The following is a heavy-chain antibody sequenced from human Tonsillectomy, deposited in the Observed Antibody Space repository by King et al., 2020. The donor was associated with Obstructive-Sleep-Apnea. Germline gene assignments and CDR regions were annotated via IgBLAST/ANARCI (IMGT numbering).Heavy chain of an antibody. Sequence: VQLQESGPGLVKPSETLSLTCAVSGYSITSGYYWGWIRQPPGKGREWIASIYHTGNTYYNPSLKSRVIMSVDTSKNQFSLKLTSVTAADTAVYYCTREMGELLGFDFWGQGTLVTVSS. V-gene: IGHV4-38-2*02. CDR1: GYSITSGYY. D-gene: IGHD1-7*01. CDR3: TREMGELLGFDF. J-gene: IGHJ4*02. CDR2: IYHTGNT.